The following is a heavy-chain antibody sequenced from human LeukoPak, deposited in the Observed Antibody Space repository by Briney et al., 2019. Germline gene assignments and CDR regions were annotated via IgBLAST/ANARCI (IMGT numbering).Heavy chain of an antibody. J-gene: IGHJ6*02. V-gene: IGHV3-48*03. CDR3: ARAVLYYYYGMDV. CDR2: ISSSGGTI. CDR1: GFTFSSYE. Sequence: GGSLRLSCAASGFTFSSYEMNWVRQAPGKGLEWVSYISSSGGTIYYADSVKGRFTISRDNAKNSLYLQMNSLRAGDTAVYYCARAVLYYYYGMDVWGQGTTVTVSS.